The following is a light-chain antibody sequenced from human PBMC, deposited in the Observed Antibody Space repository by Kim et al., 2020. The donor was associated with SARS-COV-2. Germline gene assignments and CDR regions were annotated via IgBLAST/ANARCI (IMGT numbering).Light chain of an antibody. Sequence: DIQMPQSPSTLSASVGDRVTITCRDSQSISSWLAWYQQKPGKAPKLLIYKASSLESGVPSRFSGSGSWTEFTLTISSLQPDDFATYYCQRAGTFGQGTKVDIK. V-gene: IGKV1-5*03. CDR3: QRAGT. J-gene: IGKJ1*01. CDR2: KAS. CDR1: QSISSW.